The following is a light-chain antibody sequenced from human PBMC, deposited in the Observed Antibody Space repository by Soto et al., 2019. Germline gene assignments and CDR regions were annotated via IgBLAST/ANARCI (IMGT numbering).Light chain of an antibody. CDR2: AAS. V-gene: IGKV1-39*01. CDR1: QNISNF. Sequence: DIQMTQSPSSLSASLGDRVTITCRASQNISNFLNWYQQKPGRAPKLLMHAASTLQSGVPSRFSGSASGTDFALTISSLQPEDFAAYYGQQSYSTPVTFGHGTRLDIK. CDR3: QQSYSTPVT. J-gene: IGKJ5*01.